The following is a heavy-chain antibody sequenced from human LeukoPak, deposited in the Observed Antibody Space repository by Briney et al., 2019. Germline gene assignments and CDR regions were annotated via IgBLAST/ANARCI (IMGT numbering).Heavy chain of an antibody. V-gene: IGHV4-59*12. J-gene: IGHJ4*02. D-gene: IGHD6-13*01. Sequence: SETLSLTCTVSGGSISSYYWSWIRQPPGKGLEWIGYIYYSGSTNYNPSLKSRVTISVDTSKNQFSLQLNSVTPEDTAVYYCARAASSSWYDYWGQGTLVTVSS. CDR1: GGSISSYY. CDR2: IYYSGST. CDR3: ARAASSSWYDY.